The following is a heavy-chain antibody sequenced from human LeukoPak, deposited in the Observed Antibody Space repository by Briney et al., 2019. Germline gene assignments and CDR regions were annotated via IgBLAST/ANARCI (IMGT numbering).Heavy chain of an antibody. CDR2: INHSGST. Sequence: SETLSLTCAVYGGSFSGYYWSWIRQPPGKGLEWIGEINHSGSTNYNPSLKSRVTISVDTSKNQFSLKLSSVTAADTAVYYCARSDSWSGIDYWGQGTLVTVSS. J-gene: IGHJ4*02. CDR1: GGSFSGYY. CDR3: ARSDSWSGIDY. V-gene: IGHV4-34*01. D-gene: IGHD3-3*01.